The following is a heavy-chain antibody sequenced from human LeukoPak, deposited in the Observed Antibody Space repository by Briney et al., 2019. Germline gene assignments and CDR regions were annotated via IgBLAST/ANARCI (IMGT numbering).Heavy chain of an antibody. CDR2: FYNGGST. CDR3: ARGGDEPLDAFDI. CDR1: GFTVSSNH. D-gene: IGHD1-14*01. Sequence: GGSLRLSCAASGFTVSSNHMSWVRQAPGKGLEWVSVFYNGGSTNYADSVKGRFTISSDNSKNTLYLQMNSLRAEDTAVYYCARGGDEPLDAFDIWGQGTMVTVSS. V-gene: IGHV3-66*01. J-gene: IGHJ3*02.